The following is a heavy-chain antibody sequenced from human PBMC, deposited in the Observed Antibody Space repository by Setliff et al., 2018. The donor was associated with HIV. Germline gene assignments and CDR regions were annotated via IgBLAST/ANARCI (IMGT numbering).Heavy chain of an antibody. CDR1: GYTFTAYG. CDR2: ISGYNGNT. CDR3: AKEAVAATDGGWYFFDS. D-gene: IGHD2-8*01. V-gene: IGHV1-18*01. J-gene: IGHJ4*02. Sequence: ASVKVSCKASGYTFTAYGINWVRQAPGLGLEWMGWISGYNGNTEYAQKFQGRVTMTRDTSTSTAYMEVRGLRSDDTAVYYCAKEAVAATDGGWYFFDSWGQGTLVTVSS.